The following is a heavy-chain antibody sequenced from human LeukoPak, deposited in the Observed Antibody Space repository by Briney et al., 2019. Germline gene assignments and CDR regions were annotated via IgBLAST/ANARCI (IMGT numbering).Heavy chain of an antibody. V-gene: IGHV1-2*02. CDR1: GGTFSSYA. CDR2: INPNSGGT. Sequence: GSSVKVSCKASGGTFSSYAISWVRQAPGQGLEWMGWINPNSGGTNYAQKFQGRVTMTRDTSISTAYMELSRLRSDDTAVYYCARDPYQLLHFDIWGQGTMVTVSS. CDR3: ARDPYQLLHFDI. J-gene: IGHJ3*02. D-gene: IGHD2-2*01.